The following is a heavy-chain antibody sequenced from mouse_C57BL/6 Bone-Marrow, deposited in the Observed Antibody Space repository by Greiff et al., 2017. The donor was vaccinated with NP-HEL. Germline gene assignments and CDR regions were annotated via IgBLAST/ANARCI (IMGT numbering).Heavy chain of an antibody. J-gene: IGHJ2*01. V-gene: IGHV1-19*01. CDR3: ARSSGGY. CDR2: INPYNGGT. CDR1: GYTFTDYY. Sequence: EVQLQESGPVLVKPGASVKMSCKASGYTFTDYYMNWVKQSHGKSLEWIGVINPYNGGTSYNQKFKGKATLTVDKSSSTAYMELNSLASEDSAVYYCARSSGGYWGQGTTLTVSS.